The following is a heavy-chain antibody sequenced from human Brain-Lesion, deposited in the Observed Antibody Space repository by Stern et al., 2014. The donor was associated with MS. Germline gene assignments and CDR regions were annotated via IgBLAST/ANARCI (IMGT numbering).Heavy chain of an antibody. Sequence: VQLMQSGGGLIQPGGSLRLSCAASGFSGSTNFMSWVRQAPGTGLEWVSLMYSRGGTNYADSVKGRFTISRDSSKNTLYLQMSDLRAEDTAVYYCARKTDTAVGGDYWGPGTLVTVSS. D-gene: IGHD5-18*01. CDR3: ARKTDTAVGGDY. CDR1: GFSGSTNF. V-gene: IGHV3-53*01. J-gene: IGHJ4*02. CDR2: MYSRGGT.